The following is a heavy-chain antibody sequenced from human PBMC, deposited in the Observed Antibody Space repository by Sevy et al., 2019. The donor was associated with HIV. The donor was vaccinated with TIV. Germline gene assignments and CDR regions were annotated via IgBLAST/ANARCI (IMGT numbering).Heavy chain of an antibody. J-gene: IGHJ4*02. D-gene: IGHD6-19*01. Sequence: GGSLRLSCAASGFTFSSYAMSWVRQAPGKGLEWVSAISGSGGSTYYADSMKGRFTISRDNSKNTLYLQMNSLGAEETAVYYCAKGEPSLAVAGYYFDYWGQGTLVTVSS. V-gene: IGHV3-23*01. CDR2: ISGSGGST. CDR3: AKGEPSLAVAGYYFDY. CDR1: GFTFSSYA.